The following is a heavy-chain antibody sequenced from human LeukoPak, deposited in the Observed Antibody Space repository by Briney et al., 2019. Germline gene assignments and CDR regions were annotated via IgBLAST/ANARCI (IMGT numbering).Heavy chain of an antibody. J-gene: IGHJ4*02. CDR2: INPNSGGT. V-gene: IGHV1-2*02. Sequence: ASVKVSCKASGYTFTGQYIHWVRQAPGQGLEWMGWINPNSGGTNYAQKFQGRVTMTRDTSISTAYMELSRMRSDDTAVYYCARDSAGDLDSWGQGTLVTVSS. CDR1: GYTFTGQY. CDR3: ARDSAGDLDS. D-gene: IGHD7-27*01.